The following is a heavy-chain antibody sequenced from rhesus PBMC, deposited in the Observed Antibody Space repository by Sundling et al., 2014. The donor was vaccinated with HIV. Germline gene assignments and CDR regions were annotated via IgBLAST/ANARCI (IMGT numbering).Heavy chain of an antibody. D-gene: IGHD1-20*01. Sequence: EVQLVESGGGLVQPGGSLRLSCAASGFTFSSYGMYWVRQAPGKGLEWISAISSGGDSTYYADSMKGRFTISRDNSKNTFSPQMNSLRIEDTAVYYCATAIDGTFDGLDSWGQGVVVTVSS. J-gene: IGHJ6*01. V-gene: IGHV3S42*01. CDR1: GFTFSSYG. CDR3: ATAIDGTFDGLDS. CDR2: ISSGGDST.